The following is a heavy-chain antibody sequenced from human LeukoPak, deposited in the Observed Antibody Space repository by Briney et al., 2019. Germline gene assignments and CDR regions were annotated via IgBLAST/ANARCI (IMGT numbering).Heavy chain of an antibody. CDR2: IYPGDSDT. V-gene: IGHV5-51*01. J-gene: IGHJ6*03. D-gene: IGHD1-26*01. Sequence: GESLKISCKGSGYSFTSYWIGWVRQMPGKGLEWMGIIYPGDSDTRYSPSFQGQVTISADKSISTAYLQWSSLKASDAAMYYCARQVKSGSYYQGYYYYMDVWGKGTTVTVSS. CDR3: ARQVKSGSYYQGYYYYMDV. CDR1: GYSFTSYW.